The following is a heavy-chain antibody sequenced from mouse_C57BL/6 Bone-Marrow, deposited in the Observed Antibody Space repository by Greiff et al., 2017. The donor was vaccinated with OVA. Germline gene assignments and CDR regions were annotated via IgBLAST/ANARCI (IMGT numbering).Heavy chain of an antibody. D-gene: IGHD2-3*01. V-gene: IGHV14-1*01. CDR2: IDPEDGDT. Sequence: VQLQQSGAELVRPGASVKLSCTASGFNIKDYYMHWVKQRPEQGLEWIGRIDPEDGDTEYARKFQGKATMTADTSSSTAYLQLSSLTSEDTAVYYCTCDGYYYFDYWGQGTTLTVSS. J-gene: IGHJ2*01. CDR3: TCDGYYYFDY. CDR1: GFNIKDYY.